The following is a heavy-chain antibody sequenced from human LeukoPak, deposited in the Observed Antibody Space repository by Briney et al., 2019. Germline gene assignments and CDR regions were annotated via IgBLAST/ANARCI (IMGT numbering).Heavy chain of an antibody. CDR1: GFTFSHHW. J-gene: IGHJ4*02. CDR3: ARLNWNYADY. CDR2: IKEDGSEK. Sequence: GGSLRLSCTASGFTFSHHWMTWVRQAPGKGLEWVANIKEDGSEKDNVDSVKGRFTISRDNGKNSLYLQMNSLRGEDTAVYYCARLNWNYADYWGQGTLVTVST. V-gene: IGHV3-7*01. D-gene: IGHD3-3*01.